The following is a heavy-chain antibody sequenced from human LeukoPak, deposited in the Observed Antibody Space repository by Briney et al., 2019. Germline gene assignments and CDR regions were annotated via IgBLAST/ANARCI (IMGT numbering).Heavy chain of an antibody. Sequence: GRSLRLSCAASGFTFSSYAMHWVRQAPGKGLEWVAVISYDGSNKYYADSVKGRFTISRDNSKNTLYLQMNSLRAEDTAVYYCARERRHYYGSGSWGQGTLVTVSS. J-gene: IGHJ4*02. CDR2: ISYDGSNK. CDR3: ARERRHYYGSGS. V-gene: IGHV3-30-3*01. D-gene: IGHD3-10*01. CDR1: GFTFSSYA.